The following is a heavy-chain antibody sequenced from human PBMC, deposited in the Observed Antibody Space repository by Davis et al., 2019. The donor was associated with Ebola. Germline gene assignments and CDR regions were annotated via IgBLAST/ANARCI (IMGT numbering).Heavy chain of an antibody. CDR2: ISSSGSTI. J-gene: IGHJ4*02. V-gene: IGHV3-48*03. Sequence: GSLRLSCAASGFTFSSYEMNWVRQAPGKGLEWVSYISSSGSTIYYADSVKGRFTISRHNSKNTLYLQMNSLRAEDTAVYYCAKYGSGSYNYWGQGTLVTVSS. D-gene: IGHD3-10*01. CDR1: GFTFSSYE. CDR3: AKYGSGSYNY.